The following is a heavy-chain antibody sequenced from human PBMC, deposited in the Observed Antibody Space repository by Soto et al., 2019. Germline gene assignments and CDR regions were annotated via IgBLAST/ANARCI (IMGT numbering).Heavy chain of an antibody. J-gene: IGHJ4*02. Sequence: PGESLKISCKGSGYSFTSYWISWVRQMPGKGLEWMGRIDPSDSYTNYSPSFQGHVTISADKSISTAYLQWSSLKASDTAMYYCASSKVKAGFDPDDNDYWGQGTLVTVSS. CDR3: ASSKVKAGFDPDDNDY. CDR2: IDPSDSYT. D-gene: IGHD3-9*01. CDR1: GYSFTSYW. V-gene: IGHV5-10-1*01.